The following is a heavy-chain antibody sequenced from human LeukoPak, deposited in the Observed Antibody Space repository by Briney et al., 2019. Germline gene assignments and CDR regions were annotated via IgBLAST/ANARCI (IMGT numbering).Heavy chain of an antibody. CDR1: GGSISSSGYY. V-gene: IGHV4-39*01. J-gene: IGHJ4*02. CDR2: IYYNGNT. CDR3: ARLTPSPAFDY. Sequence: SETLSLTCAVSGGSISSSGYYWAWIRQPPGRGLEWIATIYYNGNTYYNPSLKSRVTISIDTSKNQFSLKLSSVTAADTAVYYCARLTPSPAFDYWGQGTLVTVSS.